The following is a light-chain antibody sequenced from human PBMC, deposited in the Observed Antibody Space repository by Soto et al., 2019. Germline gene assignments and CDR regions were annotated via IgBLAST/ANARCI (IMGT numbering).Light chain of an antibody. CDR1: QSVSNT. J-gene: IGKJ1*01. Sequence: EIVLTQSPGTLSLSPGERATLYCRASQSVSNTLAWYQQIPGQAPRLLIYGASNRAAGIPARFSGSGSGTDFTLTISRLAPEDFAVYYCQQRSNWPPWTFGQGTKVDI. CDR3: QQRSNWPPWT. CDR2: GAS. V-gene: IGKV3-11*01.